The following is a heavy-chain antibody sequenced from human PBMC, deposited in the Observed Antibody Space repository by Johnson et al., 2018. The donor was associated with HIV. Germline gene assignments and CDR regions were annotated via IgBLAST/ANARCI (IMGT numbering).Heavy chain of an antibody. Sequence: QLVESGGGVVQPGRSLRLSCAASGFTFSSYALHWVRQAPGKGLEWVAVISYDGSNKYYAASVKGRLTISRDNSKNTLYLQMSSLRAEDTAMYYCGRDMSSRWGMGDACDIWGQGTMVTVSS. J-gene: IGHJ3*02. CDR1: GFTFSSYA. V-gene: IGHV3-30-3*01. CDR3: GRDMSSRWGMGDACDI. CDR2: ISYDGSNK. D-gene: IGHD6-13*01.